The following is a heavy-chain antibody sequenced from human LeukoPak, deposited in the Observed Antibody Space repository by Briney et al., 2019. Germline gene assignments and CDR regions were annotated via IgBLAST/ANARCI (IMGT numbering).Heavy chain of an antibody. CDR2: IKSKTDGGTT. CDR3: TRGRYYYDSSGYH. V-gene: IGHV3-15*01. CDR1: GFTFSNAW. Sequence: PGGSLRLSCAASGFTFSNAWMSWARQAPGKGLEWVGRIKSKTDGGTTDYAAPVKGRFTISRDDSKNTLYLQMNSLKTEDTAVYYCTRGRYYYDSSGYHWGQGTLVTVSS. D-gene: IGHD3-22*01. J-gene: IGHJ4*02.